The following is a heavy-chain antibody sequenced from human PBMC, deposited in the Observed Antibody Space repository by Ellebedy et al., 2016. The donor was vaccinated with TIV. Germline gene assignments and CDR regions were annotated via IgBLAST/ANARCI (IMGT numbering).Heavy chain of an antibody. J-gene: IGHJ4*02. D-gene: IGHD3-10*01. CDR1: GFTFKNAW. Sequence: GESLKISXAASGFTFKNAWMHWFRQAPGKGLEWVARIKSRKNGETVDYAVPVKGRFTISRDDSKETLYLQMSSLTTEDTAIFYCSTELGSATSNPINYWGQGSLVTVSS. CDR2: IKSRKNGETV. V-gene: IGHV3-15*01. CDR3: STELGSATSNPINY.